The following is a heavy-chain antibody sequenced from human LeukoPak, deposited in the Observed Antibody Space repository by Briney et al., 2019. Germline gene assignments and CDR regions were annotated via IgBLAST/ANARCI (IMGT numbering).Heavy chain of an antibody. CDR3: ARDSRGAFDY. Sequence: RGGSLRLSCAAHGFIYSSYWMSWVRQAPEKGMEWVPNIKQDGSEKYYLDSVKGLFTISRDNAKNSLYLQMNSLRAEDTAVYYCARDSRGAFDYWGQGTLVTVSS. CDR1: GFIYSSYW. D-gene: IGHD3-10*01. CDR2: IKQDGSEK. J-gene: IGHJ4*02. V-gene: IGHV3-7*01.